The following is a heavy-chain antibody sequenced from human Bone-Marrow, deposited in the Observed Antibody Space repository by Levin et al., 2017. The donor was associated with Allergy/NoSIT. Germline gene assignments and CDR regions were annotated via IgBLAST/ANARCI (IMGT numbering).Heavy chain of an antibody. CDR2: ISTYNGDT. CDR3: ARERKWLRLGPNTFYYYGMDV. V-gene: IGHV1-18*01. CDR1: GYMFTSYG. Sequence: ASVKVSCKTSGYMFTSYGISWVRQAPGQGLEWMGWISTYNGDTKYAQKFQDTVTLTTDTSTNTAYMEMRSLTSDDTAIYYCARERKWLRLGPNTFYYYGMDVWGQGTKVTVSS. D-gene: IGHD5-12*01. J-gene: IGHJ6*02.